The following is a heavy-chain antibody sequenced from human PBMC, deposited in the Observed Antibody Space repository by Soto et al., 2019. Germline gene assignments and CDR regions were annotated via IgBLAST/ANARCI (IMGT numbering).Heavy chain of an antibody. Sequence: EVRLVASGGGLVKPGGSLRLSCEASGFIFTTNSMNWVRQVPGKGLQWLSSISSSGTFKSYGDSVKGRFTISRDNAKNSLFLQMNNLSGEDTGLYYCARDTPHGGTSSWDADSWGPGTLVTVSS. CDR3: ARDTPHGGTSSWDADS. CDR2: ISSSGTFK. V-gene: IGHV3-21*01. D-gene: IGHD2-15*01. CDR1: GFIFTTNS. J-gene: IGHJ4*02.